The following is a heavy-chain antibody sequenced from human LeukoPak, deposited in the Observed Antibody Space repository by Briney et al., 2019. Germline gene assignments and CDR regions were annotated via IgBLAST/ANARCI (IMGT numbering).Heavy chain of an antibody. D-gene: IGHD6-13*01. CDR2: INAGNGNT. CDR1: GYTFTSYA. Sequence: ASVKVSCKASGYTFTSYAMHWVRQAPGQRLEWMGWINAGNGNTKYSQKFQGRVTITRDTSASTAYMELSSLRSEDTAVYYCARGPGSSWYEVDYYYGMDVWGQGTTVTVS. CDR3: ARGPGSSWYEVDYYYGMDV. V-gene: IGHV1-3*01. J-gene: IGHJ6*02.